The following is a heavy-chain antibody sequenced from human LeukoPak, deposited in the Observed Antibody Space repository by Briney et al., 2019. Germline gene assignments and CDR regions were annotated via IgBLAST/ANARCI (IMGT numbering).Heavy chain of an antibody. CDR3: ARDCYYDSSGYYGGYFDY. CDR2: IYHSGST. CDR1: GGSIRSYY. D-gene: IGHD3-22*01. Sequence: SETLSLTCTVSGGSIRSYYWSWIRQPPGKGLEWIGYIYHSGSTNYNPSLKSRVTISVDTSKNQFSLKLSSVTAADTAVYYCARDCYYDSSGYYGGYFDYWGQGTLVTVSS. V-gene: IGHV4-59*12. J-gene: IGHJ4*02.